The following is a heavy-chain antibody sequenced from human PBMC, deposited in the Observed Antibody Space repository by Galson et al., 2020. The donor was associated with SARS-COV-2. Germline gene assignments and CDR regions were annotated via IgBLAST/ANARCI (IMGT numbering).Heavy chain of an antibody. J-gene: IGHJ4*02. V-gene: IGHV3-23*01. CDR2: ITDSGFDT. CDR3: AKGDSESRPYYFDY. Sequence: GGSLRLSCAASGFTFRNYAMSWVRQGPGEGLEWISAITDSGFDTWHADSVKGRFTISRDNSKNTLYLQMNSLTADDTAVYFCAKGDSESRPYYFDYWGQGTLVTVSS. CDR1: GFTFRNYA. D-gene: IGHD1-26*01.